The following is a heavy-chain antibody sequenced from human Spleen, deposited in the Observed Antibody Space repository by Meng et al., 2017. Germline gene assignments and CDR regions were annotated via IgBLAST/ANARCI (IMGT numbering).Heavy chain of an antibody. J-gene: IGHJ6*02. Sequence: GGSLRLSCAASGFTFSSYSMSWVRQAPGKGLEWVSYISVSGNKYHADSVKGRFTISRDNDKKSVYLEMNSLRPEDTAVYYCARPRPTQYHYGMDVWGQGNTVTVSS. V-gene: IGHV3-21*05. CDR3: ARPRPTQYHYGMDV. CDR2: ISVSGNK. CDR1: GFTFSSYS.